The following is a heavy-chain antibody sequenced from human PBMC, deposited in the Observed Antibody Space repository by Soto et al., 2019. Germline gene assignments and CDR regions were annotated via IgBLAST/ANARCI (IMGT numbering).Heavy chain of an antibody. J-gene: IGHJ4*02. Sequence: EMQLVEYGGGLVQPGGSLRLACAASGFTFSRDSMNWVRQAPGKGLVWVSYMSSGGSTIYYADSVKGRFTISRDNAKNSLCLQLNGLRAEDTAVYYCAREGDGSRWFNYFDYLGQGTQVTVSS. D-gene: IGHD6-13*01. CDR2: MSSGGSTI. CDR1: GFTFSRDS. CDR3: AREGDGSRWFNYFDY. V-gene: IGHV3-48*01.